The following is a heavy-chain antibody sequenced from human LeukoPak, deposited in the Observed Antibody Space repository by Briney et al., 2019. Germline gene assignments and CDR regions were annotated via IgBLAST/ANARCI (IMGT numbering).Heavy chain of an antibody. Sequence: GGSLRLSCAASGFTFADYGMSWVRQAPGNGLEWVSGINSNGGSTGYADSVKGRFTISRDNANNSLYLQMNSLRAEDTALYYCARDDYGGLNVWDYWGQGTLVTVSS. CDR2: INSNGGST. CDR3: ARDDYGGLNVWDY. V-gene: IGHV3-20*04. CDR1: GFTFADYG. J-gene: IGHJ4*02. D-gene: IGHD4-23*01.